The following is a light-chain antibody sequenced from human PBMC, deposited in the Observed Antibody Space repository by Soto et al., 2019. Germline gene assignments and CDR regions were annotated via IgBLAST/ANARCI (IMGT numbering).Light chain of an antibody. CDR2: EVT. J-gene: IGLJ2*01. CDR3: ISYTATQTRVL. Sequence: QSALTQPASVSGSPGQSITISCTGTSNDVGAYKYVSWYQQQPDKAPKLIIYEVTNRPSGVSNRFSGSKSGNTASLTISGLQAEDEADYYCISYTATQTRVLFGAGTKLTVL. V-gene: IGLV2-14*01. CDR1: SNDVGAYKY.